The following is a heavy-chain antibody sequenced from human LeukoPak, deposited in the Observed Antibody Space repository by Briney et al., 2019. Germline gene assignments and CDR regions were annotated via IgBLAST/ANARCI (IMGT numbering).Heavy chain of an antibody. Sequence: GASVKASCKASGYTFFSYGISWVRQAPGQGLEWMGWISGYNGNTHYAQKVQGRVTMTTDTSTTTAYMELRSLRSDDTAVYYCARDARSGSYFYDYWGQGTLVTVSS. CDR1: GYTFFSYG. CDR2: ISGYNGNT. V-gene: IGHV1-18*01. D-gene: IGHD1-26*01. CDR3: ARDARSGSYFYDY. J-gene: IGHJ4*02.